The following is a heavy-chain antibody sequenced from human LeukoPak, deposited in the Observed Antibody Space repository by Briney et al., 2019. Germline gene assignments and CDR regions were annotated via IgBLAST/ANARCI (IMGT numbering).Heavy chain of an antibody. CDR3: ARDPNGDYVGAFDFQR. CDR2: ITGSGSTT. J-gene: IGHJ1*01. D-gene: IGHD4-17*01. CDR1: GFTFSNYE. V-gene: IGHV3-48*03. Sequence: GSLRLSCAASGFTFSNYEMNWVRQPPGKGLEWISDITGSGSTTHYADSVKGRFTISRDNAKNSLYLQMNSLRAEDTAVYYCARDPNGDYVGAFDFQRWGQGTLVTVSS.